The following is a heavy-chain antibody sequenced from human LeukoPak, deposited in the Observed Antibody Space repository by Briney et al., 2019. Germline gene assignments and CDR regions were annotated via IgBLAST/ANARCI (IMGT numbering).Heavy chain of an antibody. CDR1: GYTFTNYG. Sequence: ASVRVSCKASGYTFTNYGISWLRQAPGQGLEWMGWISAYNGNTNYAQNLQGRVTMTTDTSTSTAYMDLRSLRSDDTAVYYCARDKGTELDHWGQGTLVTVSS. CDR2: ISAYNGNT. D-gene: IGHD3-10*01. CDR3: ARDKGTELDH. V-gene: IGHV1-18*01. J-gene: IGHJ5*02.